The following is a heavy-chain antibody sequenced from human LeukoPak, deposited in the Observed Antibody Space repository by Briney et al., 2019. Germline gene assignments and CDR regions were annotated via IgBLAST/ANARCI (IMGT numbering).Heavy chain of an antibody. CDR2: IKQDGSEK. Sequence: GGSLRLXCAASGFTYSSYWMSWVRLAPGKGLESVANIKQDGSEKYYVDSVKGRFTISRDNAKNSLYLQMNSLRAEDTAVYYCARHSPIVGALDYWGQGTLVTVSS. V-gene: IGHV3-7*01. CDR3: ARHSPIVGALDY. D-gene: IGHD1-26*01. CDR1: GFTYSSYW. J-gene: IGHJ4*02.